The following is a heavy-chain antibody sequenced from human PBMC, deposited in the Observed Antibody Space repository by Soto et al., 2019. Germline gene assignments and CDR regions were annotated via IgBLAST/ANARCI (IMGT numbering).Heavy chain of an antibody. D-gene: IGHD2-21*02. CDR1: GHTFTGHH. CDR2: IDLDIGDT. V-gene: IGHV1-2*02. Sequence: QVQMVQSGADVKKTGASVKTSCKASGHTFTGHHMHWVRQAPGHGLEWMGLIDLDIGDTKYAQKFQGRVTTTRDTAITTACMELRGLSSDDTAVYYCALEPTGTAGFVYVGEGPLVTVSS. J-gene: IGHJ4*02. CDR3: ALEPTGTAGFVY.